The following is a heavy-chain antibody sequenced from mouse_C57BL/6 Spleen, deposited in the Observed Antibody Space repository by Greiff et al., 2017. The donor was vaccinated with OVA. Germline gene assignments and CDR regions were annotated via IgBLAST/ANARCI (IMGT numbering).Heavy chain of an antibody. CDR2: INPNNGGT. J-gene: IGHJ4*01. CDR1: GYTFTDYY. V-gene: IGHV1-26*01. Sequence: VQLQQSGPELVKPGASVKISRKASGYTFTDYYMNWVKQSHGKSLEWIGDINPNNGGTSYNQKFKGKATLTVDKSSSTAYMELRSLTSEDSAVYYCARWGNYDAMDYWGQGTSVTVSS. D-gene: IGHD2-1*01. CDR3: ARWGNYDAMDY.